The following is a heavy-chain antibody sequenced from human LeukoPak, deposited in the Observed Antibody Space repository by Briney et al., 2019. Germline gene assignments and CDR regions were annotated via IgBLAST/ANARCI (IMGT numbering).Heavy chain of an antibody. J-gene: IGHJ6*02. CDR1: GGSISSYY. Sequence: PSETLSLTCTVSGGSISSYYWSWIRQPPGKGLEWIGYIYYSGSTNYNPSLKSRVTISVDTSKNQFSLKLSSVTAADTAVYYCARVGRQWLGYYYYGMDVWGQGTTVTVSS. V-gene: IGHV4-59*01. D-gene: IGHD6-19*01. CDR3: ARVGRQWLGYYYYGMDV. CDR2: IYYSGST.